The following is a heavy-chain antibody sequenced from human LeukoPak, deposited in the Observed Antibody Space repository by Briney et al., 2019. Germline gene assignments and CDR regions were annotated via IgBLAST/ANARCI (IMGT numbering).Heavy chain of an antibody. J-gene: IGHJ6*02. CDR3: AREDGYRQDYYYYGMDV. CDR1: GYTFTGYY. V-gene: IGHV1-2*02. Sequence: ASVKVSCKASGYTFTGYYMHWVRQAPGQGLEWMGWINPNSGGTNYAQKLQGRVTMTTDTSTSTAYMELRSLRSDDTAVYYCAREDGYRQDYYYYGMDVWGQGTTVTVSS. CDR2: INPNSGGT. D-gene: IGHD5-18*01.